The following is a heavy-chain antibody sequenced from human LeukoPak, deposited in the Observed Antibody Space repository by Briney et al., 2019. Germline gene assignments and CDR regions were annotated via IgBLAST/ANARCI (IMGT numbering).Heavy chain of an antibody. V-gene: IGHV3-30*18. CDR1: GFTFSSYG. Sequence: PGGSLRLSRAASGFTFSSYGMHWVRQAPGKGLEWVAVMSFDGSHTYYADSVKGRFTISRDNSKNTLYLQMNSLRAEDTAVYYCAKERVDWRYFDYWGQGTLVTVSS. D-gene: IGHD3-9*01. CDR2: MSFDGSHT. CDR3: AKERVDWRYFDY. J-gene: IGHJ4*02.